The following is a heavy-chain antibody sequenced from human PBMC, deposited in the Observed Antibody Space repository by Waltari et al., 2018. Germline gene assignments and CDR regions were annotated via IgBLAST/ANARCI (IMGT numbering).Heavy chain of an antibody. J-gene: IGHJ2*01. V-gene: IGHV4-34*01. Sequence: QVQLQQWGAGLLRPSETLSLTCAVYGGSFRVYYLSWIRPPPVKGLEWIGELHHSGSSNYSPSLKGRVTRSVDTSKNQSSLKLSLVTAADTAVYYCARRRRFRVVVAASWYFDLWGRGTLVTVSS. CDR2: LHHSGSS. CDR1: GGSFRVYY. CDR3: ARRRRFRVVVAASWYFDL. D-gene: IGHD2-15*01.